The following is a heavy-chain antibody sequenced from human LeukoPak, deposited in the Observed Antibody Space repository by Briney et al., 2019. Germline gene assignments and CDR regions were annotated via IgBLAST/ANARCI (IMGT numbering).Heavy chain of an antibody. CDR3: ARGARYDRLWDY. CDR1: GFTFSSYA. V-gene: IGHV3-23*01. Sequence: GGPLRLSCAASGFTFSSYAMNWVRQTPGKGLAGLEWVSSIIGSGGSTYFADSVKGRFTISRDNSKNTLYLQMNSLRAEDTAVYYCARGARYDRLWDYWGQGTLVTVSS. J-gene: IGHJ4*02. CDR2: IIGSGGST. D-gene: IGHD3-22*01.